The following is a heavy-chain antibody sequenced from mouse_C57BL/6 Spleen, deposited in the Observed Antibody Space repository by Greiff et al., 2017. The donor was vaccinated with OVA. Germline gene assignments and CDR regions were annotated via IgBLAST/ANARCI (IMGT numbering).Heavy chain of an antibody. V-gene: IGHV3-6*01. Sequence: EVQVVESGPGLVKPSQSLSLTCSVTGYSITSGYYWNWIRQFPGNKLEWMGYISYDGSNNYNPSLKNRISITRDTSKNQFFLKLNSVTTEDTATYYCAREELDDYFDYWGQGTTLTVSS. CDR1: GYSITSGYY. CDR3: AREELDDYFDY. J-gene: IGHJ2*01. CDR2: ISYDGSN.